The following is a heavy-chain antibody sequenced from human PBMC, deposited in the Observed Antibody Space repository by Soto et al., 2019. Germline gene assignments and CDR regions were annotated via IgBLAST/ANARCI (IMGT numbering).Heavy chain of an antibody. CDR1: GFTFSSYS. J-gene: IGHJ4*02. CDR3: ARMGGSYFQVSLDY. V-gene: IGHV3-21*01. D-gene: IGHD1-26*01. Sequence: GGSLRLSCAASGFTFSSYSMNWVRQAPGKGLEWVSSISSSSSYIYYADSVKGRFTISRDNAKNSLYLQMNSLRAEDTAVYYCARMGGSYFQVSLDYWGQGTLVTVSS. CDR2: ISSSSSYI.